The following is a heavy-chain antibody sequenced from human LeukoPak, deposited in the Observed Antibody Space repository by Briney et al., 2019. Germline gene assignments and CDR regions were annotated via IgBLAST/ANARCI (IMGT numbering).Heavy chain of an antibody. D-gene: IGHD6-19*01. Sequence: GGSLRLSCAASRFIFSDYYMSWIRQAPGKGLEWVSHISTGSNTKSYADSVKGRFTISRDNAKNSLFLQMNSLRAEDTAVYYCARDFGSGWYSNAFDIWGLGTKVTVSS. J-gene: IGHJ3*02. CDR1: RFIFSDYY. CDR3: ARDFGSGWYSNAFDI. V-gene: IGHV3-11*04. CDR2: ISTGSNTK.